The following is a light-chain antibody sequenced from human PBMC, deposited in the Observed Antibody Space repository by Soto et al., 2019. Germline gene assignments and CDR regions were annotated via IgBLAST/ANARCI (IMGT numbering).Light chain of an antibody. CDR2: GAS. Sequence: VLTQSPGTLSLYPGERATLSCRASQSVSSSSLAWYQQKPGQTPRLRIYGASTRATGIPDRFSGSGSGTDFTLTISRLKPEDFAVEYCQHYGNSLYTFGSGTQLEIK. J-gene: IGKJ2*01. CDR1: QSVSSSS. V-gene: IGKV3-20*01. CDR3: QHYGNSLYT.